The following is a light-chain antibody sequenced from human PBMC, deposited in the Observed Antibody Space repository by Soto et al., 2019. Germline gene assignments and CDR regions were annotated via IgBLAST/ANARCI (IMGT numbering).Light chain of an antibody. CDR1: QSVSSN. CDR2: GAS. Sequence: ETVMTQSPATLSVSPGERATLSCRASQSVSSNLAWYQQKPGQTPRLLIYGASTRATGIPARFSGSGSGTEFTLTISSLQSEDFAVYCCQQYNNWPPGTFGQGTKLEIK. CDR3: QQYNNWPPGT. V-gene: IGKV3-15*01. J-gene: IGKJ2*01.